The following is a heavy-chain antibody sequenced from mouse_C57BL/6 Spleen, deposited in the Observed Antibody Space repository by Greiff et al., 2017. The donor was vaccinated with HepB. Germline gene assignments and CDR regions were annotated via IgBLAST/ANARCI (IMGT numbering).Heavy chain of an antibody. CDR3: ARSGGYGSSSYYFDY. Sequence: EVQRVESGPELVKPGASVKISCKASGYSFTDYNMNWVKQSNGKSLEWIGVINPNYGTTSYNQKFKGKATLTVDQSSSTAYMQLNSLTSEDSAVYYCARSGGYGSSSYYFDYWGQGTTLTVSS. CDR1: GYSFTDYN. CDR2: INPNYGTT. J-gene: IGHJ2*01. D-gene: IGHD1-1*01. V-gene: IGHV1-39*01.